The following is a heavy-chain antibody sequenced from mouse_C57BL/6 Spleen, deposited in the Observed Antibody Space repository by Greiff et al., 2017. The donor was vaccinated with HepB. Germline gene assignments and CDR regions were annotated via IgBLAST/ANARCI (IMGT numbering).Heavy chain of an antibody. CDR3: ARDPAHYYAMDY. CDR1: GYTFTDYY. Sequence: VQLQQSGAELVKPGASVKISCKASGYTFTDYYINWVRQRPGQGLEWIGKIGPGSGSTYYTEKFKGKATMTADKSSSTAYMQLSSLTSEDSAVYFCARDPAHYYAMDYWGQGTSVTVSS. V-gene: IGHV1-77*01. CDR2: IGPGSGST. J-gene: IGHJ4*01. D-gene: IGHD1-2*01.